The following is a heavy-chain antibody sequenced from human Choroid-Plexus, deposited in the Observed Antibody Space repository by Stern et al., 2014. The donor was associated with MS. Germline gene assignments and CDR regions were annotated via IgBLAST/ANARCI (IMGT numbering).Heavy chain of an antibody. CDR1: GFTFSNFG. J-gene: IGHJ4*02. CDR2: ISYDGSDK. D-gene: IGHD2-15*01. CDR3: AKDRQWSTYFFDY. V-gene: IGHV3-30*18. Sequence: QVQLGQSGGGVAQPGRPLILSCAASGFTFSNFGMHWVRQAPGTGLEWVALISYDGSDKYYADSVKGRFTIFRDNSKNTLYMHMNSLRAEDTAVYYCAKDRQWSTYFFDYWGQGSLVTVSS.